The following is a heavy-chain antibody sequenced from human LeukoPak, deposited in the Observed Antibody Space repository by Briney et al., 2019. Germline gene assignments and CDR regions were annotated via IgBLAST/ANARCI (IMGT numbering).Heavy chain of an antibody. D-gene: IGHD2-21*01. J-gene: IGHJ4*02. Sequence: SETLSLTCTVSGGSISSYYWSWVRQPPGKGLEWIGYIFDSGSTNYNPSLKSRVTISVDTSKNQFSLRLSSVTAADTAVYYCARDRFPAYWGQGTLVTVSS. CDR1: GGSISSYY. CDR2: IFDSGST. V-gene: IGHV4-59*01. CDR3: ARDRFPAY.